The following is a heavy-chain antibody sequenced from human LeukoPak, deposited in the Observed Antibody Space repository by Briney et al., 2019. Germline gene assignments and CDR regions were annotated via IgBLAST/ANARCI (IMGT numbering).Heavy chain of an antibody. CDR3: ALKRGTTGTFFFDY. V-gene: IGHV2-5*02. CDR2: IYWDDDK. D-gene: IGHD1-1*01. CDR1: GFSLRTRGVG. Sequence: SGPTLVKPTQTLTLTCTFSGFSLRTRGVGVGWIRQPPGKALEWLSLIYWDDDKRYSPSLKSRLTITKDTSKNQVVLTMTNMDPVDTATYYCALKRGTTGTFFFDYWGQGTLVTVSS. J-gene: IGHJ4*02.